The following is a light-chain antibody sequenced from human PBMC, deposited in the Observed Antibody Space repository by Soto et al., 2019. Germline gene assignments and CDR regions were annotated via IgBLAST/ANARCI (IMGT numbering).Light chain of an antibody. CDR2: NVS. Sequence: DIQMTQSPSTLPAFVGDRVTITCRASQTIGNWLAWYQQKPGKVPKLLIYNVSSLESGVPSRFSGSGSGTEVTLTISSLQPDDFATYYCQQSYLYWTFGQGTKVEIK. V-gene: IGKV1-5*03. CDR1: QTIGNW. CDR3: QQSYLYWT. J-gene: IGKJ1*01.